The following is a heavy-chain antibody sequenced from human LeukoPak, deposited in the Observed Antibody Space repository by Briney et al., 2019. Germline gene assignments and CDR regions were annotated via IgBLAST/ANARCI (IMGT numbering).Heavy chain of an antibody. CDR2: ISDSGGAT. CDR3: AKVAVGWVAFEY. D-gene: IGHD2-15*01. J-gene: IGHJ4*02. V-gene: IGHV3-23*01. Sequence: PGGSLTLSCAASGFTFSSYGMSWVRQAPGKGLEWVSAISDSGGATYYADSVKGRFTISRDNSKNTLYLQVNSLRSDDTAVYYCAKVAVGWVAFEYWGQGTLVTVSS. CDR1: GFTFSSYG.